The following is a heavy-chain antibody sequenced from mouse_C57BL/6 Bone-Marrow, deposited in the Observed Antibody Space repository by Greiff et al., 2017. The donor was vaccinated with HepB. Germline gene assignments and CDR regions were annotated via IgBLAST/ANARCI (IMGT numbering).Heavy chain of an antibody. CDR2: IDPENGDT. D-gene: IGHD2-4*01. Sequence: VQLQQSGAELVRPGASVKLSCTASGFNIKDDYMHWVKQRPEQGLEWIGWIDPENGDTEYASKFQGKATITADTSSNTAYLQLSGLTSEDTAVYYCTTIYYDCHWYFDVWGTGTTVTVSS. J-gene: IGHJ1*03. CDR1: GFNIKDDY. V-gene: IGHV14-4*01. CDR3: TTIYYDCHWYFDV.